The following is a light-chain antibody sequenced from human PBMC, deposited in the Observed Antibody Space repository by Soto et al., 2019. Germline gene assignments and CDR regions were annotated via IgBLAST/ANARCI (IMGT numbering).Light chain of an antibody. CDR1: QSVARS. Sequence: DIVLTQSPATLSLSPGERVTLSCRASQSVARSLAWYQQKPGQAPRLLIYDASNRATGIPARFSGSGSGTDFTLTISSLEPEDFAVYYCQQRSNWPRTFGQWTKVKIK. J-gene: IGKJ1*01. CDR3: QQRSNWPRT. V-gene: IGKV3-11*01. CDR2: DAS.